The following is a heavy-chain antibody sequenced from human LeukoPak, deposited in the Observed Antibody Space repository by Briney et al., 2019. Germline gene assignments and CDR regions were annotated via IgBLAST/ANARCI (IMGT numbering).Heavy chain of an antibody. V-gene: IGHV1-2*02. CDR3: ARADGGYSSGWSNY. CDR2: INPNSGGT. D-gene: IGHD6-19*01. J-gene: IGHJ4*02. CDR1: GYTFTGYY. Sequence: ASVKVACTASGYTFTGYYMHWVRQAAGQGLEWMGWINPNSGGTNYAQKFQGRVTMTRDTSISTAYMELSRLRSDDTAVSYCARADGGYSSGWSNYWGQGTLVTVSS.